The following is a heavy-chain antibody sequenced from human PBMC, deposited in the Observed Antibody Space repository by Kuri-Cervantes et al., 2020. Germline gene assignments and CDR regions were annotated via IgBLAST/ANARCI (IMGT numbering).Heavy chain of an antibody. CDR2: ISSSGSTI. J-gene: IGHJ6*02. V-gene: IGHV3-11*04. Sequence: LSLTCAASGFTFSDYYMSWIRQAPGKGLEWVSYISSSGSTIYYADSVRGRFTISRDNAKNSLYLQMNSLRAEDTAVYYCARDWDRTTLYYYYGMDVWGQGTTVTVSS. D-gene: IGHD1-14*01. CDR1: GFTFSDYY. CDR3: ARDWDRTTLYYYYGMDV.